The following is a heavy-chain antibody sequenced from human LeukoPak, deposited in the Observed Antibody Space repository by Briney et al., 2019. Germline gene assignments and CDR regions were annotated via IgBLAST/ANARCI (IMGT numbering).Heavy chain of an antibody. Sequence: GASVKVSCKASGYIFTNYGISWVRQAPGQGLEWMGWISVYNGDINYAQKLQGRVTMTTDTSTSTAYMEVRSLRSDDTAVYFCARVEGPSIFGVIDYWGQGTLVTISS. D-gene: IGHD3-3*01. CDR3: ARVEGPSIFGVIDY. CDR1: GYIFTNYG. J-gene: IGHJ4*02. CDR2: ISVYNGDI. V-gene: IGHV1-18*01.